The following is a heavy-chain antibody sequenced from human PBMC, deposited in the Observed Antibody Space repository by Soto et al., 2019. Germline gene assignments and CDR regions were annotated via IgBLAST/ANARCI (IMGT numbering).Heavy chain of an antibody. CDR2: ISSSSSTI. V-gene: IGHV3-48*01. CDR1: GFTFSSYS. D-gene: IGHD6-13*01. J-gene: IGHJ5*02. Sequence: GGSLRLSCAASGFTFSSYSMNWGRQAPWKGLEWVSYISSSSSTIYYADSVKGRFTISRDNAKNSLYLQMNSLRAEDTAVYYCARHPERIAQIGWFDPWGQGTLVTVS. CDR3: ARHPERIAQIGWFDP.